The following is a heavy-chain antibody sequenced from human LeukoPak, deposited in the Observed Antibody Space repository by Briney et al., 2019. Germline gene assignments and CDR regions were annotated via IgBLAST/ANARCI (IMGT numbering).Heavy chain of an antibody. Sequence: ASVKVTCKASGGTFSSYAISWVRQAPGQGLEWMGRIIPILGIPNYAQKFQGRVTITADKSTSTAYMEMRSLRSDDTAVYYCANPPGGILWFGELTPPYYYYYGMDVWGQGTTVTVSS. CDR1: GGTFSSYA. CDR2: IIPILGIP. J-gene: IGHJ6*02. V-gene: IGHV1-69*10. CDR3: ANPPGGILWFGELTPPYYYYYGMDV. D-gene: IGHD3-10*01.